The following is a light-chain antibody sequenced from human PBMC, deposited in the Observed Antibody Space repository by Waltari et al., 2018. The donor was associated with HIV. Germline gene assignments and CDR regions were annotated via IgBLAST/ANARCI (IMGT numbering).Light chain of an antibody. J-gene: IGLJ3*02. CDR3: CSYAGSYTWV. CDR1: SSDVGGYKY. CDR2: DVN. Sequence: QSALTQSRSVSGSPGQSVTISCTGTSSDVGGYKYVSWYQQHPGKVPKLMIYDVNKRPSGVPDRFSGSKSANTASLTISGLQAEDEADYYCCSYAGSYTWVVGGGTKLTVL. V-gene: IGLV2-11*01.